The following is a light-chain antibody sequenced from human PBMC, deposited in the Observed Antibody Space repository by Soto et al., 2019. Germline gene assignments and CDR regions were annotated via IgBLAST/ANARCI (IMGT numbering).Light chain of an antibody. CDR2: SDN. V-gene: IGLV1-44*01. CDR1: SSNIGSNT. J-gene: IGLJ3*02. Sequence: QSVLTQPPSASGTPGQRVTVSCSGSSSNIGSNTVSWFHHLPGTAPKLLIYSDNQRPSGVPDRFSGSKSGTSASLAISGLQSGDEADYYCATWDDSLSSWVFGGGTKLTVL. CDR3: ATWDDSLSSWV.